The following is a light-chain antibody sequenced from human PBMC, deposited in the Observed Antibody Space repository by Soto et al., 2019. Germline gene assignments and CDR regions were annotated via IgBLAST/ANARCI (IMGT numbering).Light chain of an antibody. V-gene: IGLV2-14*01. J-gene: IGLJ1*01. CDR3: SSYTSSKGV. Sequence: QSLLTQPASVSGSPGQSITISCTGTISDVGGYNYVSWYQQHPGKAPKLMIYEVSNRPSGVSNRFSGYKSGNTASLTISGLQAEDEADYYCSSYTSSKGVFGTGTKVTVL. CDR1: ISDVGGYNY. CDR2: EVS.